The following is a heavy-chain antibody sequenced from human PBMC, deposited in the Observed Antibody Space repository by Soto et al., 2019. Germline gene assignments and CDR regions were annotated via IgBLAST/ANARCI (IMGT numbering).Heavy chain of an antibody. D-gene: IGHD2-15*01. Sequence: EVQLVESGGGLVQPGGSLRLSCAASGFTFSSYWMHWVRQAPGKGLVWVSRINSDGSSTSYADSVKGRFTISRDNAKNTLYVQVNGLRAEDTAGYYCVRTGLVVAAVTLDDYLGQGTPVTVS. CDR1: GFTFSSYW. J-gene: IGHJ4*02. V-gene: IGHV3-74*01. CDR2: INSDGSST. CDR3: VRTGLVVAAVTLDDY.